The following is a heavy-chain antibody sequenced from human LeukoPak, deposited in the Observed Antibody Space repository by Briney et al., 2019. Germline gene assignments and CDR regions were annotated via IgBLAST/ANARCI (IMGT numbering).Heavy chain of an antibody. Sequence: GGSLRLSCAASGFTFSSYSMNWVRQAPGKGLEWVSSISSSSSYIYYADSVKGRFTISRDNAKNTLYLQMNSLRAEDTAVYYCAKEPKHIVVVTAIRYWGQGTLVTVSS. CDR3: AKEPKHIVVVTAIRY. CDR1: GFTFSSYS. CDR2: ISSSSSYI. J-gene: IGHJ4*02. V-gene: IGHV3-21*04. D-gene: IGHD2-21*02.